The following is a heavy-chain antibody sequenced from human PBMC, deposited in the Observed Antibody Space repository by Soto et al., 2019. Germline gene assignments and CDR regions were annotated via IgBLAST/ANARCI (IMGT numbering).Heavy chain of an antibody. J-gene: IGHJ4*02. CDR3: ARSIVVVTALDY. CDR2: INAGNGNT. CDR1: GYTFTSYA. D-gene: IGHD2-21*02. Sequence: QVQLVQSGAEEKKPGASVKVSCKASGYTFTSYAMHWVRQAPGQRIEWMGWINAGNGNTKYSQKFQGRVTITRDTSASTAYMELSSLRSEDTAVYYCARSIVVVTALDYWGQATLVTVSS. V-gene: IGHV1-3*05.